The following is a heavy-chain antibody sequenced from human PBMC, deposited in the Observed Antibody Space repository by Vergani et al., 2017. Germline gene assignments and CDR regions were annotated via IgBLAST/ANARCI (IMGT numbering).Heavy chain of an antibody. D-gene: IGHD2-2*01. CDR2: IIPSCGTA. Sequence: QVQLVQSGAEVKKPGSSVKVSCKASGGTFSSYAISWVRQAPGQGLEWMGGIIPSCGTANYAQKFKGRVTITADESTSTPYMELSSLRSEDTAVYYCATRVCIVVVPAATDHYGYMDVWGKGTTVTVSS. CDR3: ATRVCIVVVPAATDHYGYMDV. V-gene: IGHV1-69*01. J-gene: IGHJ6*03. CDR1: GGTFSSYA.